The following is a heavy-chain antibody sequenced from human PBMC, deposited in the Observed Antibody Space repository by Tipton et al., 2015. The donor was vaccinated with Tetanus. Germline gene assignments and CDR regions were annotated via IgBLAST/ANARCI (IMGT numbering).Heavy chain of an antibody. J-gene: IGHJ6*02. CDR1: GYTFTGYY. CDR2: IDPNSGDT. Sequence: QLVQSGAELKKPGASVKVSCTASGYTFTGYYMYWVRQAPGQGLEWVGWIDPNSGDTIYAQNFQGRVTMTRDTSISTVYMELSWRRSDDTAVYYCARDRGDYIYYGMDVWGPGTTVTVSS. V-gene: IGHV1-2*02. CDR3: ARDRGDYIYYGMDV. D-gene: IGHD3-22*01.